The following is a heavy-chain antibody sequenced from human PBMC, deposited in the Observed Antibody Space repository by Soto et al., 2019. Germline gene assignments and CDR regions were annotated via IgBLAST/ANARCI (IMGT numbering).Heavy chain of an antibody. CDR2: IYTSGST. V-gene: IGHV4-4*07. Sequence: SETLSLTCTVSGGSISSYYWSWIRQPAGKGLEWIGRIYTSGSTNYNPSLKSRVTMSVDTSKNQFSLKLSSVTAADTAVYYCARVTGTDSGSWYGGYYYYGMDVWGQGTTVTVS. CDR1: GGSISSYY. J-gene: IGHJ6*02. CDR3: ARVTGTDSGSWYGGYYYYGMDV. D-gene: IGHD6-13*01.